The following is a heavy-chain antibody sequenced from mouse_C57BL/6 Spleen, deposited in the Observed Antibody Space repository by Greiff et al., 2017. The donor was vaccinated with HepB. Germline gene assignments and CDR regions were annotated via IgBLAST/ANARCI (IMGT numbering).Heavy chain of an antibody. J-gene: IGHJ2*01. Sequence: VQLQQSGAELVKPGASVKMSCKASGYTFTSYWITWVKQRPGQGLEWIGDIYPGSGSTNYNEKFKSKATLTVDTSSSTAYMQLSSLTSEDSAVYYCAREMVTTNYFDYWGQGTTLTVSS. CDR1: GYTFTSYW. CDR3: AREMVTTNYFDY. CDR2: IYPGSGST. D-gene: IGHD2-3*01. V-gene: IGHV1-55*01.